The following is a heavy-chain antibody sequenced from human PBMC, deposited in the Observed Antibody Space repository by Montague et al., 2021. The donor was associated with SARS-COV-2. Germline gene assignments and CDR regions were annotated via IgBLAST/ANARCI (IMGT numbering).Heavy chain of an antibody. CDR3: AGISKYSYGIYYYGMDV. V-gene: IGHV4-38-2*02. Sequence: SESLSLTCTVSGGSISSGSYWGWIRQPPGKGLEWIGTSDHSGITYYSPSLKSRVTISVDTSKNQFSLKLSSVTAAGTAVYYCAGISKYSYGIYYYGMDVWGQGTTVTVSS. D-gene: IGHD5-18*01. CDR2: SDHSGIT. CDR1: GGSISSGSY. J-gene: IGHJ6*02.